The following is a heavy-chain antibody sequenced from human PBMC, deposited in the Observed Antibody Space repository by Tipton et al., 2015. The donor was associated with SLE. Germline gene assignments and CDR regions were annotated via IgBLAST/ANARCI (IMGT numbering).Heavy chain of an antibody. D-gene: IGHD5-12*01. V-gene: IGHV4-59*01. Sequence: TLSLTCTVSGASLSSFFWAWIRQPPGKGLEWIGEINHSGSTNYNPSLKSRVTISDDTSKTQFSLKLSSVSAADTAVYYCARWVSGYADYWGQGTLVTVSS. CDR3: ARWVSGYADY. CDR2: INHSGST. J-gene: IGHJ4*02. CDR1: GASLSSFF.